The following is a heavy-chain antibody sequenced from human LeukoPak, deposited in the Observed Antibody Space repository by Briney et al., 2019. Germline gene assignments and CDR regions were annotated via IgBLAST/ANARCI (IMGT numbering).Heavy chain of an antibody. CDR1: GFTFSSYE. Sequence: PGGSLRLSCAASGFTFSSYEMNWVRQAPGKGLEWVSYISSSGSTIYYADSVKGRFTISRDNAKNSLYLQMNSLRAEDTAVYYCAILVAMEAFDIWGQGTMVTVSS. CDR2: ISSSGSTI. D-gene: IGHD2-2*01. CDR3: AILVAMEAFDI. J-gene: IGHJ3*02. V-gene: IGHV3-48*03.